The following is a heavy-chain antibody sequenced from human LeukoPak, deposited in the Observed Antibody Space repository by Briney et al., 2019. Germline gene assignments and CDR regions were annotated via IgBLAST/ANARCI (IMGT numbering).Heavy chain of an antibody. D-gene: IGHD4-23*01. CDR2: IYYSGST. J-gene: IGHJ4*02. V-gene: IGHV4-59*02. Sequence: PSETLSLTCTVSGDSVSGYYWSWIWQPPGKGLEWIGYIYYSGSTNYNPSLKSRVTMSVDTSKNQFSLRLSSVTAADTAVYYCARGGNALDYWGQGTLVTDSS. CDR1: GDSVSGYY. CDR3: ARGGNALDY.